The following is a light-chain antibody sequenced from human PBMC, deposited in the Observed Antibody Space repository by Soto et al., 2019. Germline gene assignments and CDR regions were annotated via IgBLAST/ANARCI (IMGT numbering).Light chain of an antibody. Sequence: DIQMTQSPTTLSASVGDRVTITCRASQSISSLLAWYQQKPGTAPKLLIYDVSSLQSGVPSRFSGSGSGTDFTLTISSLQPEDFATYYCQQANSFLTFGGGTKVDNK. CDR2: DVS. V-gene: IGKV1-5*01. CDR1: QSISSL. J-gene: IGKJ4*01. CDR3: QQANSFLT.